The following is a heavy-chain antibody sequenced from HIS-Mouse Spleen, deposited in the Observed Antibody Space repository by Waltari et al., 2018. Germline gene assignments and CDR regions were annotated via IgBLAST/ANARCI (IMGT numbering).Heavy chain of an antibody. CDR1: GGSISSSSYY. Sequence: QLQLQESGPGLVKPSETLSLTCTVSGGSISSSSYYWGWIRQPPGKGLEWIGSIYYSGSTYYNPSLKSRVTISVDTSKNQFSLKLSSVTAADTAVYYCARDDRDFWSGYYFDYWGQGTLVTVSS. CDR3: ARDDRDFWSGYYFDY. J-gene: IGHJ4*02. V-gene: IGHV4-39*07. CDR2: IYYSGST. D-gene: IGHD3-3*01.